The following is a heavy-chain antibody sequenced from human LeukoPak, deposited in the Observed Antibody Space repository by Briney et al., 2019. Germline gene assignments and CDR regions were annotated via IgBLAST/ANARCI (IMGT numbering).Heavy chain of an antibody. CDR2: IYYSGST. J-gene: IGHJ4*02. V-gene: IGHV4-59*01. CDR3: ARRSVSSGYNFDY. CDR1: GGSMSSNY. D-gene: IGHD3-22*01. Sequence: SETLSLTCTVSGGSMSSNYWSWIRQPPGKGLEWIGYIYYSGSTNYNPSLKSRVTISVDTSKNQFSLKLSSVTAADTAVYYCARRSVSSGYNFDYWSQGILVTVSS.